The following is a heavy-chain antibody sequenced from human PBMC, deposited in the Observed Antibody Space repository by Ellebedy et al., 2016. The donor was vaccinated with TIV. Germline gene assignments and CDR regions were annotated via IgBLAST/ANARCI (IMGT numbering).Heavy chain of an antibody. Sequence: GGSLRLSXAASGFTFSSYAMSWVRQAPGKGLEWVSAISGSGGSTYYADSVKGRFTISRDNSKNTLYLQMNSLRAEDTAVYYCASLYNYLRFDYWGQGTLVTVSS. J-gene: IGHJ4*02. D-gene: IGHD5-24*01. CDR3: ASLYNYLRFDY. V-gene: IGHV3-23*01. CDR1: GFTFSSYA. CDR2: ISGSGGST.